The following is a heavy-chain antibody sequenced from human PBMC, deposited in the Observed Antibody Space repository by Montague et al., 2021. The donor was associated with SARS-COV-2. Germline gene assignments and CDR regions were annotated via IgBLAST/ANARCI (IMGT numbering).Heavy chain of an antibody. D-gene: IGHD4-17*01. J-gene: IGHJ4*02. CDR2: INHSGST. CDR3: ASVYTVTYYFDY. Sequence: SETLSLTCAVYGGSFSGYYWSWIRQPPGKGLEWIGEINHSGSTNYNPSLKSRVTISVDTSMNQFSLKLSSVTAADTAVYYCASVYTVTYYFDYWGRGTLVTVSS. CDR1: GGSFSGYY. V-gene: IGHV4-34*01.